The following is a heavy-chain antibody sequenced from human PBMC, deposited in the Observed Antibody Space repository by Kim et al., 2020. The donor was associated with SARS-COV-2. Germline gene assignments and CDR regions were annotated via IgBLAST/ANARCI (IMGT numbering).Heavy chain of an antibody. V-gene: IGHV3-21*01. J-gene: IGHJ4*02. Sequence: GGSLRLSCAASGFTFRTHSMNWVRQSPRKGLEWLASISSSSTYIYYSDSVKGRFAISRDNAKNSLYLQMDSLSADDTAVYYCFGVADSVYYYDYWGQGTLVTVSA. CDR1: GFTFRTHS. CDR2: ISSSSTYI. CDR3: FGVADSVYYYDY. D-gene: IGHD3-16*01.